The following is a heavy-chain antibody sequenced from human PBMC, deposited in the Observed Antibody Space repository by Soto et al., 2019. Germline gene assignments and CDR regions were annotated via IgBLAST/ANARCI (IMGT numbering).Heavy chain of an antibody. CDR1: GGSVSSGSYY. Sequence: SETLSLTCTVSGGSVSSGSYYWSWIRQPPGKGLEWIGYIYYSGSTNYNPSLKSRVTISVDTSKNQFSLKLSSVTAADTAVYYCARRLSCSGGSCSRTGTLDYWGQGTLVTVSS. CDR2: IYYSGST. J-gene: IGHJ4*02. V-gene: IGHV4-61*01. CDR3: ARRLSCSGGSCSRTGTLDY. D-gene: IGHD2-15*01.